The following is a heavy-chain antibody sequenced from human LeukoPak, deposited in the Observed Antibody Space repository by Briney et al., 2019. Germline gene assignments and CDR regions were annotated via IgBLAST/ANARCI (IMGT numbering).Heavy chain of an antibody. J-gene: IGHJ5*02. CDR1: GGTFSSYA. CDR3: ARGGLWSQGWFGP. Sequence: SVKVSCKASGGTFSSYAISWVRQAPGQGLEWMGGIIPIFGTANYAQKFLGRVTITTDESTSTAYMELSSLRSEDTAVYYCARGGLWSQGWFGPWGQGTLVTVSS. CDR2: IIPIFGTA. V-gene: IGHV1-69*05. D-gene: IGHD3-10*01.